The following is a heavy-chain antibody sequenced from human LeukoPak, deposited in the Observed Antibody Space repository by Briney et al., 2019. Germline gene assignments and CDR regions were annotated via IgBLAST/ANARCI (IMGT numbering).Heavy chain of an antibody. CDR3: ARATGYDATFDY. J-gene: IGHJ4*02. Sequence: TGGSLRLSCAASGFTFSSYSMNWVRQAPGKGLEWVSSISSSSNYIYYADSMKGRFTISRDNAKNSLYLQMNSLRAEDTAVYFCARATGYDATFDYWGQGTLVTVSS. D-gene: IGHD6-13*01. CDR1: GFTFSSYS. CDR2: ISSSSNYI. V-gene: IGHV3-21*01.